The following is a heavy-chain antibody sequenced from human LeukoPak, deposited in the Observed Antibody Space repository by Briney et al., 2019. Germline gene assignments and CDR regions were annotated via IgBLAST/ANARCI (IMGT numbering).Heavy chain of an antibody. CDR3: VRGRYSANDYGGDY. CDR2: ISSSGGSI. D-gene: IGHD5-12*01. J-gene: IGHJ4*02. Sequence: GGSLRLSCAASGFTFSSYEMNWVRQAPGKGLEWVSYISSSGGSIHYADSVKGRFTISRDNAKNALLLQMNSLRAEDTAVYYCVRGRYSANDYGGDYWGQGTLVTVSS. CDR1: GFTFSSYE. V-gene: IGHV3-48*03.